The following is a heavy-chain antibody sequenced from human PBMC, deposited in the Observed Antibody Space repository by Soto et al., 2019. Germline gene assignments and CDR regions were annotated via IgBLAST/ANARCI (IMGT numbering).Heavy chain of an antibody. J-gene: IGHJ4*02. CDR3: ARDSTGTTYNLDY. D-gene: IGHD1-7*01. V-gene: IGHV3-33*01. CDR2: IWYDGSNK. Sequence: GGSLRLSCAASGFTFSSYGMHWVRQAPGKGLEWVAVIWYDGSNKYYADSVKGRFTISRDNSKNTLYLQMNSLRAEDTAVYYCARDSTGTTYNLDYWGQGTLVTVSS. CDR1: GFTFSSYG.